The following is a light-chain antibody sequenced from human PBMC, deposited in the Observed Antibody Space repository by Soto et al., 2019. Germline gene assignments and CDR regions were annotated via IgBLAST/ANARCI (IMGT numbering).Light chain of an antibody. CDR2: KAS. CDR3: QHYNSYSEA. J-gene: IGKJ1*01. CDR1: QSISSY. V-gene: IGKV1-5*03. Sequence: IQMTQAPASLSASVADRVTITCLASQSISSYLNWYQQKPGKATKLLIYKASTLKSGVTSRFSGSGSGTEFTLTISSLQPDDFATYYCQHYNSYSEAFGQGTKVDIK.